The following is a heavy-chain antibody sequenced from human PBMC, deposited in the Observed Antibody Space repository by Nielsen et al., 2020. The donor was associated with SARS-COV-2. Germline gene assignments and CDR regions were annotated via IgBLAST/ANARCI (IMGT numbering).Heavy chain of an antibody. V-gene: IGHV3-74*01. D-gene: IGHD3-10*01. Sequence: GESLKISCEVSGFTFSSYWMTWVRQAPGKGLMWVSRINTDGSKRAYADSVKGRFTISRDNARDTLDLQISSLTAEDTAVYYCVRVRDDGYYYDSGPFDYWGQGALVTVSS. CDR3: VRVRDDGYYYDSGPFDY. CDR1: GFTFSSYW. J-gene: IGHJ4*02. CDR2: INTDGSKR.